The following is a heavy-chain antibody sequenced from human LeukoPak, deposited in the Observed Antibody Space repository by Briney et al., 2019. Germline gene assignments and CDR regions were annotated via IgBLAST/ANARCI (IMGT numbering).Heavy chain of an antibody. Sequence: ETLSLTCTVSGGCIHRRSYYWGWIRQPPGEELEWIGSIYYSGETHYNPSLHGRVVLSVDTSNNHFSLKLTSVTAPERAVYYCPRAVGTHRFDYWGQGTLATVSS. V-gene: IGHV4-39*02. CDR2: IYYSGET. CDR1: GGCIHRRSYY. J-gene: IGHJ4*02. D-gene: IGHD4-23*01. CDR3: PRAVGTHRFDY.